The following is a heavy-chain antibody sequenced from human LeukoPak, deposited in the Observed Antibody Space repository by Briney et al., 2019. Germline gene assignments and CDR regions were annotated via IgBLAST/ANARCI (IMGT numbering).Heavy chain of an antibody. Sequence: SETLSLTCTVSGGSISSYYWSWLRQPAGKGLEWVGRLYTSGNTNYNPSLRSRVTISMDMSNNQFSLELSSVTAADTAMYYCSRDRFVDYFYYYYMDVWGKGTTVTISS. CDR2: LYTSGNT. CDR1: GGSISSYY. J-gene: IGHJ6*03. D-gene: IGHD4/OR15-4a*01. V-gene: IGHV4-4*07. CDR3: SRDRFVDYFYYYYMDV.